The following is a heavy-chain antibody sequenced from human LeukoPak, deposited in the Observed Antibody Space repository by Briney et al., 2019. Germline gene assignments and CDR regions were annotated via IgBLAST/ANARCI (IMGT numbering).Heavy chain of an antibody. D-gene: IGHD5-18*01. CDR1: GFTFSSYA. V-gene: IGHV3-23*01. CDR2: ISGSGGST. CDR3: ARYRGGYSYGYSYYFDY. Sequence: GGSLRLSCAASGFTFSSYAMSWVRQAPGKGLEWVSAISGSGGSTYYADSVKGRFTISRDNSKNTLYLQMNSLRAEDTAVYYCARYRGGYSYGYSYYFDYWGQGTLVTVSS. J-gene: IGHJ4*02.